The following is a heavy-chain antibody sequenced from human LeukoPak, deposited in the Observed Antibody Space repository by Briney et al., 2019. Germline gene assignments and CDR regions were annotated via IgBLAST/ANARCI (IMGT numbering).Heavy chain of an antibody. CDR1: GFTFSSYE. V-gene: IGHV3-48*03. CDR3: ARSFPLPDY. CDR2: ISSSGSTI. Sequence: PGGSLRLSCAASGFTFSSYEMNWVRQAPGKGLEWVSYISSSGSTIYYADSVKGRFTISRDNAKNSLYLQMNSLRAEDTAVYYCARSFPLPDYWGQGTLVTVSS. J-gene: IGHJ4*02.